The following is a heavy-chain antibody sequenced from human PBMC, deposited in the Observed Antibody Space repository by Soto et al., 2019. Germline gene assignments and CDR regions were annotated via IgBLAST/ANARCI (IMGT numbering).Heavy chain of an antibody. Sequence: SETLSLTCAVSGGSISGTSWWSWIRQSPGKGLEWIGEIYHSGSTNYNPSLKSRVSISVDTSKNQFSLEIYSVTASDTAIYYCARDPGRAVALDWGEGTLVTVSS. CDR3: ARDPGRAVALD. CDR2: IYHSGST. J-gene: IGHJ4*02. V-gene: IGHV4-4*02. D-gene: IGHD6-19*01. CDR1: GGSISGTSW.